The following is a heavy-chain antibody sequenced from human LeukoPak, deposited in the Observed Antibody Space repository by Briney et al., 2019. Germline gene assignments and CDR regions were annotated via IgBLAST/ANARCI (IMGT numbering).Heavy chain of an antibody. CDR2: IYHSGST. D-gene: IGHD3-3*01. CDR1: GGSFSGYY. CDR3: ARGGVTIFGVVINEEYYFDY. Sequence: PSETLSLTCAVYGGSFSGYYWSWIRQPPGKGLEWIGEIYHSGSTNYNPSLMSRVAMSVDTSKNQFSLNLRSVTAADTAVYYCARGGVTIFGVVINEEYYFDYWGQETLVTVSS. V-gene: IGHV4-34*01. J-gene: IGHJ4*02.